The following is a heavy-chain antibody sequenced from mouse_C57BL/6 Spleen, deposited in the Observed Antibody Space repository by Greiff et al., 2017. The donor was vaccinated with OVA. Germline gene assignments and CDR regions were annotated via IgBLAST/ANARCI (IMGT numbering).Heavy chain of an antibody. Sequence: QVQLQQPGAELVKPGASVKLSCKASGYTFTSYWMHWVKQRPGQGLEWIGMIHPNSGSTNYNEKFKSQAKLTVDKYSSTDYMQLSSLTSEDTEVYYCGKGSGHDYWGKGTTLTVSS. J-gene: IGHJ2*01. CDR3: GKGSGHDY. CDR1: GYTFTSYW. CDR2: IHPNSGST. V-gene: IGHV1-64*01. D-gene: IGHD3-1*01.